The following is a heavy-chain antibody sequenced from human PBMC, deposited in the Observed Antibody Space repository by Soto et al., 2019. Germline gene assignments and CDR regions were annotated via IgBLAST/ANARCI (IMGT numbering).Heavy chain of an antibody. CDR2: ISSSSSYT. Sequence: KPGGSLRLSCAASGFTFSDYYMSWIRQAPGKGLEWVSYISSSSSYTNYADSVKGRFTISRDNAKNSLYLQMNSLRAEDTAVYYCARALPHDYSNYGYWGQGTLVTVSS. D-gene: IGHD4-4*01. CDR1: GFTFSDYY. V-gene: IGHV3-11*06. J-gene: IGHJ4*02. CDR3: ARALPHDYSNYGY.